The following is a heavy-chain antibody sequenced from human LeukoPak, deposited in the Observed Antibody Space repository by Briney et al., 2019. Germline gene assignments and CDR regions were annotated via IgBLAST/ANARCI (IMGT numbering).Heavy chain of an antibody. CDR1: GYTFTGYY. CDR3: ARQLSSGWCFDY. CDR2: INPNSGGT. Sequence: ASVKVSCKASGYTFTGYYMHWVRQAPGQGLEWMGWINPNSGGTNYAQKFQGRVTMTRDTSISTAYMELRSLRSDDTAVYYCARQLSSGWCFDYWGQGTLVTVSS. J-gene: IGHJ4*02. V-gene: IGHV1-2*02. D-gene: IGHD6-19*01.